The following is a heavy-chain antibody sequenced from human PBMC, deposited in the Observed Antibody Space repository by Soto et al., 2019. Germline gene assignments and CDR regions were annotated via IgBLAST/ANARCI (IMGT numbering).Heavy chain of an antibody. Sequence: SGPTLVNPTQTLTLTCTFSGFSLSTSGMCVSWIRQPPGKALEWLALIDWDDDKYYSTSLKTRLTISKDTSKNQVVLTMTNMDPVDTATYYCARIRAPSDILTGQYYYGMDVWGQGTTVTVSS. CDR3: ARIRAPSDILTGQYYYGMDV. CDR2: IDWDDDK. CDR1: GFSLSTSGMC. V-gene: IGHV2-70*01. D-gene: IGHD3-9*01. J-gene: IGHJ6*02.